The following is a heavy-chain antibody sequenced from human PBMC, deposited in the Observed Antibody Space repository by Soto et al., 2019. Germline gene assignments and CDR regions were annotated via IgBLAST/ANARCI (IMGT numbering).Heavy chain of an antibody. Sequence: GGSLRLSCAASGFTFSSYAMSWVRQAPGEGLEWGAAISGSGGSTYYADSVKGRFSISRDNSKNTLYLQMNSLRAEDTAVYYCAKLLWLRGLRFLRWLSSDFDYWGQGSLVTVSS. J-gene: IGHJ4*02. CDR3: AKLLWLRGLRFLRWLSSDFDY. V-gene: IGHV3-23*01. CDR2: ISGSGGST. D-gene: IGHD3-3*01. CDR1: GFTFSSYA.